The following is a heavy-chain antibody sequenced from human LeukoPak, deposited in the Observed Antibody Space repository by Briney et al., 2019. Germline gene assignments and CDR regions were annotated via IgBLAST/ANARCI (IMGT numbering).Heavy chain of an antibody. D-gene: IGHD3-10*01. Sequence: PSETLSLTCSVSGGSISSSSNYWGWIRQPPGKGLEWTGSIYYSGSSYYNPSLKSRITLSVDTSKNQFSLKLSSVTAADTAVYYSAKHQFYGSGSYYFVFWGQGALVTASS. CDR1: GGSISSSSNY. CDR3: AKHQFYGSGSYYFVF. CDR2: IYYSGSS. J-gene: IGHJ4*02. V-gene: IGHV4-39*01.